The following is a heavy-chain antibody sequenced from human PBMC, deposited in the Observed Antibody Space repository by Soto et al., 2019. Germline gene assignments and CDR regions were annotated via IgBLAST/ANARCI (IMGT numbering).Heavy chain of an antibody. CDR3: ARGMIIVVVPAATYYYYYMDV. Sequence: SVKVSCKASGGTFSSYAISWVRQAPGQGLEWMGGIIPIFGTANYAQKFQGRVTITADESTSTAYMELSSLRSEDTAVYYCARGMIIVVVPAATYYYYYMDVWGKGTTVTVSS. CDR1: GGTFSSYA. V-gene: IGHV1-69*13. CDR2: IIPIFGTA. D-gene: IGHD2-2*01. J-gene: IGHJ6*03.